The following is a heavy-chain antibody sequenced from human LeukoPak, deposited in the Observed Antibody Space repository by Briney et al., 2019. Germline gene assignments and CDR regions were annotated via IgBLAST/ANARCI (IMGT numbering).Heavy chain of an antibody. CDR3: ASRLVVGSGSYWDFDI. CDR1: GYSLTSYW. V-gene: IGHV5-51*01. Sequence: GASMMISCKGSGYSLTSYWIGWVRQMPGEGLEWMGIIYPGDSDTSYSPSFQGQVTISADKSISTAYLQWSSLKAADTAMYYCASRLVVGSGSYWDFDIWGQGTMVTVSS. D-gene: IGHD3-10*01. J-gene: IGHJ3*02. CDR2: IYPGDSDT.